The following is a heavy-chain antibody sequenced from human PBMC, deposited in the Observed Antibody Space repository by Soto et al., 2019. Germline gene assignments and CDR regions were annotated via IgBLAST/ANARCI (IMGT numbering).Heavy chain of an antibody. CDR1: GFTFSNAW. J-gene: IGHJ4*02. Sequence: EVQLVESGGGLVKPGGSLRLSCAASGFTFSNAWMNWVRQAPGKGLEWVGHIKSKTDGGTTDYAAPVKGRFTISRDDSKNTLYLQMNSMKTEDTAMYYCSTDGRGDYWGQGTLVTVSS. V-gene: IGHV3-15*07. CDR2: IKSKTDGGTT. D-gene: IGHD3-16*01. CDR3: STDGRGDY.